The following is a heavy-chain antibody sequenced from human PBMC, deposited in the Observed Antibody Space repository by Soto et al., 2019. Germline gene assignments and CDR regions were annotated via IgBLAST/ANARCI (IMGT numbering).Heavy chain of an antibody. CDR3: AKIGIVVVTATRTYYFDY. J-gene: IGHJ4*02. Sequence: WGSLRLSCAASGFTFISYAISCVRHAPLKWREWVSAISGSGGSTYYADSVKGRFTISRDNSKNTLYLQMNSLRAEDTAVYYCAKIGIVVVTATRTYYFDYWGQGTLVTVSS. D-gene: IGHD2-21*02. CDR2: ISGSGGST. V-gene: IGHV3-23*01. CDR1: GFTFISYA.